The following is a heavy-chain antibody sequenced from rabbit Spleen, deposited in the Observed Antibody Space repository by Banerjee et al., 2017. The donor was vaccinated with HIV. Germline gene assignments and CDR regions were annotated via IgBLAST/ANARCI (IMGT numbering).Heavy chain of an antibody. J-gene: IGHJ4*01. V-gene: IGHV1S45*01. CDR1: GFSFSSGYD. Sequence: QEQLVESGGGLLKPGASLTLICTASGFSFSSGYDMYWVRQAPGKGLEWIGFIYTGNGKNYYASWAKGRFTISKTSSTTVTLQVTSLTAADTATYFCTRDDGSGHYIDGYFKLWGQGTLVTVS. D-gene: IGHD1-1*01. CDR3: TRDDGSGHYIDGYFKL. CDR2: IYTGNGKN.